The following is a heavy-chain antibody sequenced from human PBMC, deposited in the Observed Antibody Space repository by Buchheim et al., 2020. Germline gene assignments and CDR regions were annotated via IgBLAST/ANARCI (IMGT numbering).Heavy chain of an antibody. CDR1: GGSISSYY. CDR3: ASYCGGDCSDYYFDY. J-gene: IGHJ4*02. D-gene: IGHD2-21*02. CDR2: IYYSGST. Sequence: QVQLQESGPGLVKPSQTLSLSCTVSGGSISSYYWSWIRQPPGKGLEWIGYIYYSGSTNYNPSLKSPVTISVDTSKKQFSLKLSSVTAADTAVYYCASYCGGDCSDYYFDYWGQGTL. V-gene: IGHV4-59*01.